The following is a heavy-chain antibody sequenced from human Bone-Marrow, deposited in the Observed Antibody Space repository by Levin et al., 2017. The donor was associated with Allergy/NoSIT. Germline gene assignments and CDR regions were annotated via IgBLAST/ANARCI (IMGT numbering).Heavy chain of an antibody. Sequence: GGSLRLSCAASGFTFSSYAMQWVRQTPAKGLEWVATISYDGSRYYSGDSVKGRFSISRDNARGITYLRMNRLRPEDTAVYFCARGGEGTLLYLPGDYWGQGTVVIVSS. J-gene: IGHJ4*02. CDR1: GFTFSSYA. V-gene: IGHV3-30*03. CDR3: ARGGEGTLLYLPGDY. D-gene: IGHD3-16*01. CDR2: ISYDGSRY.